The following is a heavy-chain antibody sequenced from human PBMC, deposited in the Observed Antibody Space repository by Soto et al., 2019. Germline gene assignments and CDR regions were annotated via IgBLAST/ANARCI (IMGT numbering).Heavy chain of an antibody. Sequence: ASVKVSCKGAGYTFTNYAMHWVRQAPGQRLEWMGWINAGNGNTKYSQKFQGRVTITRDTSASTAYMELSSLRSEDTAVYYCARVSGYYLPDYWGQGTLVTVSS. CDR1: GYTFTNYA. V-gene: IGHV1-3*01. J-gene: IGHJ4*02. D-gene: IGHD5-12*01. CDR3: ARVSGYYLPDY. CDR2: INAGNGNT.